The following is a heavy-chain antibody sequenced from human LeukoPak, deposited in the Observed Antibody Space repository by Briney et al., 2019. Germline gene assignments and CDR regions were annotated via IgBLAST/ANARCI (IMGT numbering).Heavy chain of an antibody. CDR3: ARVPTRGDYRLDY. V-gene: IGHV3-48*03. Sequence: GSLRLSGAASGFIFSSYEVNWVRQAPGKGLEWVSYISSSGSAIYYADSVKGRFTISRDNAKNSLYLQMNSLRAEDTAVYYCARVPTRGDYRLDYWGQGTLVTVSS. CDR1: GFIFSSYE. D-gene: IGHD4-17*01. CDR2: ISSSGSAI. J-gene: IGHJ4*02.